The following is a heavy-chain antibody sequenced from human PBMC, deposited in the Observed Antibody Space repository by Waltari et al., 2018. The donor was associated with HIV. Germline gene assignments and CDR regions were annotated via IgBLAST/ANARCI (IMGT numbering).Heavy chain of an antibody. D-gene: IGHD3-9*01. J-gene: IGHJ4*02. CDR3: AKGGLRDFDWLLLGY. Sequence: EVQLVESGGGLVQPGRSLRLSCAASGFTFDDYAMHGVRQAPGKGLEWVSGISWNSGSIGYADSVKGRFTISRDNAKNSLYLQMNSLRAEDTALYYCAKGGLRDFDWLLLGYWGQGTLVTVSS. V-gene: IGHV3-9*01. CDR1: GFTFDDYA. CDR2: ISWNSGSI.